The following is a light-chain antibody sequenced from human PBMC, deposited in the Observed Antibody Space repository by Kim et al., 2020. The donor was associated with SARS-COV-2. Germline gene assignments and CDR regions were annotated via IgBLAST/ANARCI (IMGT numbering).Light chain of an antibody. Sequence: SYELTQPPSVSVAPGKTARITCGGNNIGSKSVHWYQQKPGQAPVLFIYYDSDRPSGIPERFSGSNSGNTATLTISRVEAGDEADYYCQVWDSSSDHLVFGGGTQLTVL. V-gene: IGLV3-21*04. J-gene: IGLJ3*02. CDR3: QVWDSSSDHLV. CDR2: YDS. CDR1: NIGSKS.